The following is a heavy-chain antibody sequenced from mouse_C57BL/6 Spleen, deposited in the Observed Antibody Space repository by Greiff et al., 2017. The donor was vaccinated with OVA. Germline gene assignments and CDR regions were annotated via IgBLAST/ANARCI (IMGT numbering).Heavy chain of an antibody. CDR2: INPSNGGT. D-gene: IGHD1-1*01. V-gene: IGHV1-53*01. Sequence: VQLQQPGTELVKPGASAKLSCKASGYTFTSYWMHWVKQRPGQGLEWIGNINPSNGGTNYNEKFKSKATLTVDKSSSTAYMQLSSLTSEDSAVYYCARTYYYGSSYYWYFDVWGTGTTVTVSS. CDR1: GYTFTSYW. J-gene: IGHJ1*03. CDR3: ARTYYYGSSYYWYFDV.